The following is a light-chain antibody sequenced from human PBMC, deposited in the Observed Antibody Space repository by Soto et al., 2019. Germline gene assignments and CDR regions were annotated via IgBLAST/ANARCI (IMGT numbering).Light chain of an antibody. CDR3: QQYNNWPFT. V-gene: IGKV3-15*01. Sequence: EIVMTQSPATLSVSPGGRATLSCRASQSVSSNLAWYQQKPGQAPRLLIYGASTRATGIPVRFSGSGSGTEFFLTISSLQSEDFAVYYCQQYNNWPFTFGPGTKVDIK. CDR1: QSVSSN. J-gene: IGKJ3*01. CDR2: GAS.